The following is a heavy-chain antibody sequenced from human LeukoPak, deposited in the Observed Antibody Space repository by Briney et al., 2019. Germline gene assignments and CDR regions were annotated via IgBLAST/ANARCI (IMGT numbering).Heavy chain of an antibody. CDR1: GYTFTGYY. D-gene: IGHD3-22*01. CDR2: INPNSGGT. V-gene: IGHV1-2*02. CDR3: AKGYDSSGYQPDDAFDI. Sequence: GASVNVSCKASGYTFTGYYMHWVRQAPGQGLEWMGWINPNSGGTNYAQKFQGRGTMTRDTSISTAYMELSRLRSDDTAVYYCAKGYDSSGYQPDDAFDIWGQGTMVTVSS. J-gene: IGHJ3*02.